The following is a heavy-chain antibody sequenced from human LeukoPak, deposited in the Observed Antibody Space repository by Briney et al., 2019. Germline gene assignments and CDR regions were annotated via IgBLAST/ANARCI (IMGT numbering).Heavy chain of an antibody. CDR1: GFTFTKFW. CDR3: ARDLSGVTGYTYGRGIDY. J-gene: IGHJ4*01. D-gene: IGHD5-18*01. Sequence: PGGSLRLSCEASGFTFTKFWMSWVRQAPGKGLEWVANIKKDGSEKYYVDSVKGRFTISRDNAKTSLYLQMNSLRAEDTAVYYCARDLSGVTGYTYGRGIDYWGQGTLVTVSS. V-gene: IGHV3-7*01. CDR2: IKKDGSEK.